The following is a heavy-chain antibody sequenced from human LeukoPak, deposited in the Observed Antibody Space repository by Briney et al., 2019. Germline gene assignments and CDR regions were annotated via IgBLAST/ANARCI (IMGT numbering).Heavy chain of an antibody. D-gene: IGHD6-19*01. V-gene: IGHV3-30*04. CDR3: ATAYSSGWADY. Sequence: GGSLRLSCAASGINFSGYAMHWVRQTPGKGLEWVAIISYDGSNKNYADSVKGRLTISRDNSNNMLFLQLNSLRTDDTAVYFCATAYSSGWADYWGQGTLVTVSS. J-gene: IGHJ4*02. CDR1: GINFSGYA. CDR2: ISYDGSNK.